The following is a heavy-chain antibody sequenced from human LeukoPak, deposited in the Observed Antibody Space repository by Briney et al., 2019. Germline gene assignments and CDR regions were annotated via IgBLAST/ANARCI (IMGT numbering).Heavy chain of an antibody. D-gene: IGHD4-17*01. V-gene: IGHV3-30*03. CDR2: ISYDGSNK. CDR3: ATHGDNGTFDY. Sequence: GGSLRLSCAASGLTFSSYGMHWVRQAPGKGLEWVAVISYDGSNKYYADSVKGRFTISRDNSKNTLYLQMNSLRAEDTAVYYCATHGDNGTFDYWGQGTLVTVSS. CDR1: GLTFSSYG. J-gene: IGHJ4*02.